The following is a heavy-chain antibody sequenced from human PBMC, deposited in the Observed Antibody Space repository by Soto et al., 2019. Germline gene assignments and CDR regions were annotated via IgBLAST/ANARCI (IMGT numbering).Heavy chain of an antibody. CDR1: GFSFSSYA. Sequence: EVQLLESGGGLVQPGGSLRLSCAASGFSFSSYAMSWVRQAPVKGLEWVSAISGSGGSTYYADSVKGRFTISRDNSKNTLYLQMNSLRAEDTAVYYCAKDGARLQLYWFDPWGQGTLVTVSS. V-gene: IGHV3-23*01. CDR3: AKDGARLQLYWFDP. D-gene: IGHD2-15*01. CDR2: ISGSGGST. J-gene: IGHJ5*02.